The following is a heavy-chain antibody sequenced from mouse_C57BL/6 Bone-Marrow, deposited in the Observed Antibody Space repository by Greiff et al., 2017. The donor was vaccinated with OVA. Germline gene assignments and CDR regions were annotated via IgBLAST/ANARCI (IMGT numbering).Heavy chain of an antibody. Sequence: EVKLVESGGGLVQPGESLKLSCESNEYEFPSHDMSWVRKTPEKRLELVAAINSDGGSTYYPDTMERRFIISRDNTKKTLYLQLSSLRSEDTALYYGARHKTYYGSSDWYFDVWGTGTTVTVSS. D-gene: IGHD1-1*01. CDR2: INSDGGST. V-gene: IGHV5-2*01. CDR3: ARHKTYYGSSDWYFDV. CDR1: EYEFPSHD. J-gene: IGHJ1*03.